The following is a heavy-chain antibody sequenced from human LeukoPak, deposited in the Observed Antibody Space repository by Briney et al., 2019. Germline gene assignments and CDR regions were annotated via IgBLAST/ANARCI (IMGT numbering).Heavy chain of an antibody. CDR2: IIPIFGTA. J-gene: IGHJ4*02. V-gene: IGHV1-69*13. D-gene: IGHD2-2*02. Sequence: SVNVSCTASGGTFSSYAISWVRQAPGQGLEWMGGIIPIFGTANYAQKFQGRVTITADESTSTAYMELSSLRSEDTAVYYCARKHCSSTSCYTAYYFDYWGQGTLVTVSS. CDR1: GGTFSSYA. CDR3: ARKHCSSTSCYTAYYFDY.